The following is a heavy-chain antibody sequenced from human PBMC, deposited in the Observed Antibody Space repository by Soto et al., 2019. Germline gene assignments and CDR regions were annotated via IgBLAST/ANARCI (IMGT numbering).Heavy chain of an antibody. J-gene: IGHJ4*02. D-gene: IGHD2-15*01. CDR3: ARSCYIGTSRGRFLDX. V-gene: IGHV3-53*01. CDR2: LYAGTDT. Sequence: PRGSLELACAASEFTVRSTYLTWVRQAPGKGLEWVSILYAGTDTVYADSVKGRFTISRDSSKNTLYLQMHSLRAEDTAMYFCARSCYIGTSRGRFLDXWGQVSFFTVSX. CDR1: EFTVRSTY.